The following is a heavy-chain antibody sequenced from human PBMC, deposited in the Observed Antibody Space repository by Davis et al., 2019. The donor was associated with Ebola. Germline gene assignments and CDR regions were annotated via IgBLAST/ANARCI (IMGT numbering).Heavy chain of an antibody. CDR2: IIPILGIA. V-gene: IGHV1-69*10. J-gene: IGHJ6*03. CDR3: ARVKRYYYYMDV. CDR1: GGTFSSYA. Sequence: SVKVSCKASGGTFSSYAISWVRQAPGQGLEWMGGIIPILGIANYAQKFQGRVTITADKSTSTAYMELSSLRSDDTAVYYCARVKRYYYYMDVWGKGTTVTVSS.